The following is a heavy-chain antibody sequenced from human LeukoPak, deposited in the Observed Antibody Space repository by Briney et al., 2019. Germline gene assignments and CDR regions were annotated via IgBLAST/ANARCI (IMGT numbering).Heavy chain of an antibody. J-gene: IGHJ5*02. D-gene: IGHD1-1*01. Sequence: GASVKVSCKASGYTLTSYYIHWVRQAPGQGLEWMGIINPSGGSTTYAQKFQGRVIMTGDTSTSTVYMELCSLRSEDTAVYYCARNERLRGFDPWGQGTLVTVSS. CDR3: ARNERLRGFDP. CDR1: GYTLTSYY. CDR2: INPSGGST. V-gene: IGHV1-46*01.